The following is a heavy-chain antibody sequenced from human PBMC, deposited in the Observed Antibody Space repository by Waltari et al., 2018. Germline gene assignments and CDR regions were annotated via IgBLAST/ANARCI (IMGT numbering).Heavy chain of an antibody. CDR3: ATDSPGYYDSSGYYYYMDV. J-gene: IGHJ6*03. CDR2: FDPEDGET. V-gene: IGHV1-24*01. CDR1: GYTLTELS. D-gene: IGHD3-22*01. Sequence: QVQLVQSGAEVKKPGASVKVSCKVSGYTLTELSMHWVRQAPGKGLEWMGGFDPEDGETIYAQKFQGRVTMTEDTSTDTAYMELSSLRSEDTAVYYCATDSPGYYDSSGYYYYMDVWGKGTTVTVSS.